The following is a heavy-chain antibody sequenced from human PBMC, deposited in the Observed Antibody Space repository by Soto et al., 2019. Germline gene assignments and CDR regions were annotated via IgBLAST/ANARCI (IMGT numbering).Heavy chain of an antibody. J-gene: IGHJ4*02. Sequence: PGESRTISCKGSGYSFTSYWIGWVRQMPGKGLEWMGIIYPGDSDTRYRPSFQGQVTTSADKSISTAYPQWSSLKASDAAMYYCARLMSPMTTVGYFDYWGQGTLVT. V-gene: IGHV5-51*01. D-gene: IGHD4-17*01. CDR3: ARLMSPMTTVGYFDY. CDR2: IYPGDSDT. CDR1: GYSFTSYW.